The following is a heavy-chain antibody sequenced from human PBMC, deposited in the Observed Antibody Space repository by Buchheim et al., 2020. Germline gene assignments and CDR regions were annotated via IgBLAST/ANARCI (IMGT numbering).Heavy chain of an antibody. Sequence: QVQLVESGGGVVQPGRSLRLSCAASGFTFSSYAMHWVRQAPGKGLEWVAVISYDGSNKYYADSVKGRFTISRDNSKNTLYMQMNSLRAEDTAVYYCVRGQPIAWGQGTL. CDR2: ISYDGSNK. J-gene: IGHJ5*02. CDR3: VRGQPIA. CDR1: GFTFSSYA. D-gene: IGHD1-26*01. V-gene: IGHV3-30-3*01.